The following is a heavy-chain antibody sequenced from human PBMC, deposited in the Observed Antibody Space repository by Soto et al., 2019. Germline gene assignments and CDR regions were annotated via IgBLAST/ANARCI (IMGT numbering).Heavy chain of an antibody. CDR2: ISSSSSYI. Sequence: PGGSLRLSCAASGFTFSSYSMNWVRQAPGKGLEWVSSISSSSSYIYYADSVKGRFTISRDNAKNSLYLQMNSLRAEDTAVYYCARESYSNYVNWFDPWGQGTLVTVSS. D-gene: IGHD4-4*01. CDR3: ARESYSNYVNWFDP. J-gene: IGHJ5*02. CDR1: GFTFSSYS. V-gene: IGHV3-21*01.